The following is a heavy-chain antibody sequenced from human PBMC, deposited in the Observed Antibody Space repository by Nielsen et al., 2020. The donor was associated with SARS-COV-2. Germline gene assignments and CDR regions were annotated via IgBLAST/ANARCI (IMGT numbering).Heavy chain of an antibody. Sequence: SVKVSCKASGGTFSSYAISWVRQAPGQGLEWMGGIIPIFGTANYAQKFQGRVTITADESTSTAYMELSSLRSEDTAVYYCARRSRYFDWLPLDYYYYYGMDVWGRGTTVTVSS. V-gene: IGHV1-69*13. CDR2: IIPIFGTA. D-gene: IGHD3-9*01. J-gene: IGHJ6*02. CDR3: ARRSRYFDWLPLDYYYYYGMDV. CDR1: GGTFSSYA.